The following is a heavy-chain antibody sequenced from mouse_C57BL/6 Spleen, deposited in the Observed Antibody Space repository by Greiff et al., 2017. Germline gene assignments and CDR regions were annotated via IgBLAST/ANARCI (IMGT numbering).Heavy chain of an antibody. Sequence: EVQLQQSGPELVKPGASVKISCKASGYTFTDYYMNWVKQSHGKSLEWIGDINPNNGGTSYNQKFKGKATLTVDKSSSTAYMELRSLTSEDSAVYYCARSWYGNYLPGFAYWGQGTLVTVSA. V-gene: IGHV1-26*01. CDR2: INPNNGGT. CDR3: ARSWYGNYLPGFAY. J-gene: IGHJ3*01. CDR1: GYTFTDYY. D-gene: IGHD2-10*02.